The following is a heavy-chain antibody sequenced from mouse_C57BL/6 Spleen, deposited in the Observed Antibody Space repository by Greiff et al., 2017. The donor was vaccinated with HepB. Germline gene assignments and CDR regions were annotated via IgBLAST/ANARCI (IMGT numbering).Heavy chain of an antibody. CDR1: GFTFSSYA. J-gene: IGHJ2*01. CDR3: ARASYYFDC. V-gene: IGHV5-4*01. Sequence: EVQLVESGGGLVKPGGSLKLSCAASGFTFSSYAMSWVRQTPEKRLEWVATISDGGSYTYYPDNVKGRFTISRDNAKNNLYLQMSHLKSEDTAMYYCARASYYFDCWGQGTTLAVSS. CDR2: ISDGGSYT.